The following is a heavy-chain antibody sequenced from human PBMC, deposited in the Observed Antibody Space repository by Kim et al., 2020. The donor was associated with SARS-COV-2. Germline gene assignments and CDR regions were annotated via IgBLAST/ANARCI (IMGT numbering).Heavy chain of an antibody. CDR2: ISGDGSTK. CDR3: AREPYYYSSSP. Sequence: GSLRLSCAASGFTFSDLYMSWVRQAPGKGLEWVSYISGDGSTKHYADSVRGRFTVSRDNAKSSLYLQMNSLRAEDTAVYYCAREPYYYSSSPWGQGTLV. V-gene: IGHV3-11*01. D-gene: IGHD3-3*01. CDR1: GFTFSDLY. J-gene: IGHJ4*02.